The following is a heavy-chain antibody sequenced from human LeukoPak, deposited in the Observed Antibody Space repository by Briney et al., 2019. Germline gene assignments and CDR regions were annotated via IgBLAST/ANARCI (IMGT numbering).Heavy chain of an antibody. V-gene: IGHV3-21*01. CDR3: ARCRRYYDSSGLTDY. J-gene: IGHJ4*02. Sequence: GGSLRLSCAASGFTFSSYSMNWVRQAPGKGLEWVSSISSSSSYIYYADSVKGRFTISRDNSKNTLYLQMNSPRAEDTAVYYCARCRRYYDSSGLTDYWGQGTLVTVSS. D-gene: IGHD3-22*01. CDR2: ISSSSSYI. CDR1: GFTFSSYS.